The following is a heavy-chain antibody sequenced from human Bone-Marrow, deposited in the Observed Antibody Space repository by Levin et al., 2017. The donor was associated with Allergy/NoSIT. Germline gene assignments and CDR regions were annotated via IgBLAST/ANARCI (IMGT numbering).Heavy chain of an antibody. CDR1: GFTFSSYW. V-gene: IGHV3-7*01. D-gene: IGHD3-10*01. Sequence: PGGSLRLSCAASGFTFSSYWMSWVRQAPGKGLEWVANIKQDGSEKYYVDSVKGRFTISRDNAKNSLYLQMNSLRAEDTAVYYCARVLRDYYGSGSPLLGWFDPWGQGTLVTVSS. CDR3: ARVLRDYYGSGSPLLGWFDP. J-gene: IGHJ5*02. CDR2: IKQDGSEK.